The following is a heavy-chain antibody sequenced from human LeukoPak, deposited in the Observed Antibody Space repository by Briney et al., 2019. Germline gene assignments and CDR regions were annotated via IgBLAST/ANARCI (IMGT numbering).Heavy chain of an antibody. J-gene: IGHJ4*02. CDR1: GGSISSYY. CDR3: ARDRDFRLHY. V-gene: IGHV4-59*01. Sequence: SETLSLTCTVSGGSISSYYWSWIRQPPGKGLEWIGYIYYSGSTNYNPSLKSRVTISVDTSKNQFSLKLSSVTAADTAVYYCARDRDFRLHYWGQGTLVTVSS. CDR2: IYYSGST. D-gene: IGHD2-21*01.